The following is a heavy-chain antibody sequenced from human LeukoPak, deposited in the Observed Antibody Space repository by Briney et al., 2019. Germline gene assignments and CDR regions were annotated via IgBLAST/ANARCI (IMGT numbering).Heavy chain of an antibody. CDR3: ARADILTGHPFDY. D-gene: IGHD3-9*01. CDR1: GGSFSGYY. Sequence: NSSETLSLTCAVYGGSFSGYYWSWIRQPPGKGLEWIGEINHSGSTNYNPSLKSRVTISVDTSKNQFSLKLSSVTAADTAVYYCARADILTGHPFDYWGQGTLVTVSS. CDR2: INHSGST. J-gene: IGHJ4*02. V-gene: IGHV4-34*01.